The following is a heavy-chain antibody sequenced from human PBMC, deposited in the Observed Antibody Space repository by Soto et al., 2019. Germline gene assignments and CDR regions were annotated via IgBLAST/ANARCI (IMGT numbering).Heavy chain of an antibody. CDR3: AKDGAYGDYTVYFDY. CDR1: GFTFSSYG. Sequence: QVQLVESGGGVVQPGRSLRLSCAASGFTFSSYGMHWVRQAPGKGLEWVAVISYDGSNKYYADSVKGRFTISRDNSKNTLYLQMNSLRAEDTAVYYCAKDGAYGDYTVYFDYWGQGTLVTVSS. V-gene: IGHV3-30*18. D-gene: IGHD4-17*01. CDR2: ISYDGSNK. J-gene: IGHJ4*02.